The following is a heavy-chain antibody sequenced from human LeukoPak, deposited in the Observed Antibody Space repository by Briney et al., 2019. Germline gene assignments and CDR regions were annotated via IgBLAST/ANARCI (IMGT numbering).Heavy chain of an antibody. CDR2: IYYSGTT. CDR1: GGSISISSDY. D-gene: IGHD2/OR15-2a*01. J-gene: IGHJ4*02. V-gene: IGHV4-39*01. Sequence: SETLSLTCTVSGGSISISSDYWGWIRQPPGKGLEWIGDIYYSGTTNYNPSLKSRVTMSVDTSKNQFSLKLNSATAADTAVYYCARRLSTRSYYLDDWGQGTLVTVSS. CDR3: ARRLSTRSYYLDD.